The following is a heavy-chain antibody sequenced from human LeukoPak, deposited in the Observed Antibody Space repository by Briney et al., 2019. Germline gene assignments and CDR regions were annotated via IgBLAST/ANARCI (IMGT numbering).Heavy chain of an antibody. J-gene: IGHJ6*02. CDR2: ISGSGGST. Sequence: PGGSLRLSCAASGFTFSSYAMSWVRQAPGKGLEWVSAISGSGGSTYYADSVKGRFTISRDNAKNSLYLQMNSLRAEDTAVYYCARDLGNYDFWSGPPGSMDVWGQGTTVTVSS. D-gene: IGHD3-3*01. V-gene: IGHV3-23*01. CDR3: ARDLGNYDFWSGPPGSMDV. CDR1: GFTFSSYA.